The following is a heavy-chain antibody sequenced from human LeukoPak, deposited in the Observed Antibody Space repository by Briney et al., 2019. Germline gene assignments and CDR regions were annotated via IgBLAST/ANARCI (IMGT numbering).Heavy chain of an antibody. CDR1: GYSFTIYG. V-gene: IGHV1-18*01. CDR2: ISAYNGDT. D-gene: IGHD3-10*01. CDR3: ARKAQITMVRGNSFDP. J-gene: IGHJ5*02. Sequence: ASVKVSCKASGYSFTIYGISWVRQAPGQGLEWMGWISAYNGDTNYAPKLQSRVTMTTDTCTSTAYMELRSLSSDDTAVYYCARKAQITMVRGNSFDPSGPGTLVTVSS.